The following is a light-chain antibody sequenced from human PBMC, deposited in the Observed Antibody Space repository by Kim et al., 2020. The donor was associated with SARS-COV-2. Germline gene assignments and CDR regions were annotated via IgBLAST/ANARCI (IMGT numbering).Light chain of an antibody. V-gene: IGLV6-57*04. J-gene: IGLJ2*01. CDR3: QSYNRDNVI. Sequence: NFMLTQPHSVSESPGKTVTISCTRSSGSIDDNYVQWYQQRPGGVPTTVICEDDQRPSGVSDRFSGSIDNSSNSASLTISGLRTEDEADYYCQSYNRDNVIFGGGTQLTVL. CDR2: EDD. CDR1: SGSIDDNY.